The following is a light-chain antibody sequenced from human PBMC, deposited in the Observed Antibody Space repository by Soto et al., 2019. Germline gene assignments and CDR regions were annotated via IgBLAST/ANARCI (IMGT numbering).Light chain of an antibody. J-gene: IGLJ2*01. CDR3: SSYTGSSTYVV. CDR2: DVS. Sequence: QSALTQPASVSGSPGQSIIISCTGTSSDVGGYNYVSWYQQHPSKAPKLMIYDVSNRPSGVSNRFSGSKSGNTASLTISGLQAEDEADYYCSSYTGSSTYVVFGGGTQLTVL. V-gene: IGLV2-14*01. CDR1: SSDVGGYNY.